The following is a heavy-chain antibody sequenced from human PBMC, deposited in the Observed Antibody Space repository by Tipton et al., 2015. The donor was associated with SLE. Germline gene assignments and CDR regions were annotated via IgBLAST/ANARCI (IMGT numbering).Heavy chain of an antibody. CDR3: ARALNGNYPFEY. CDR1: GGSISSGGYS. V-gene: IGHV4-30-2*01. CDR2: IYYSGST. Sequence: TLSLTCAVSGGSISSGGYSWSWIRQPPGKGLEWIGNIYYSGSTQYNPSLQSRVTTSIDTSKNQFSLKMSSVTAADTAVYYCARALNGNYPFEYWGPGTVVTVSS. J-gene: IGHJ4*02. D-gene: IGHD1-7*01.